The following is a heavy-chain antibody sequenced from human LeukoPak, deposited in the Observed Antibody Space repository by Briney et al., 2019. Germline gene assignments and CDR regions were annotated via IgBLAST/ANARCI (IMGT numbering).Heavy chain of an antibody. CDR2: IKSKTDGGTT. Sequence: GGSLRLSCAASGFTFSNAWMSWVRQAAGRGLEWVGRIKSKTDGGTTDYAAPVKGRFTISRDDSKNTLYLQMNSLKTEDTAVYYCIPYYDSSGYRQYYFDYWGQGTLVTVSS. D-gene: IGHD3-22*01. CDR1: GFTFSNAW. V-gene: IGHV3-15*01. CDR3: IPYYDSSGYRQYYFDY. J-gene: IGHJ4*02.